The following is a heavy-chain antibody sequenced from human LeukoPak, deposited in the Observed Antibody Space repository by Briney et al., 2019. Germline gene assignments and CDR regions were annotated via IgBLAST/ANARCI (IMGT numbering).Heavy chain of an antibody. CDR1: GGSISSYY. J-gene: IGHJ5*02. CDR3: ARTTDYGDGKGFDP. V-gene: IGHV4-4*07. Sequence: RPSETLSLTCTVSGGSISSYYWSWIRQPAGKGLEWIGRIYTSGSTNYNPSLKSRVTMSVDTSKNQFSLKLSSVTAADTAVYYCARTTDYGDGKGFDPWGQGTLVTVSS. CDR2: IYTSGST. D-gene: IGHD4-17*01.